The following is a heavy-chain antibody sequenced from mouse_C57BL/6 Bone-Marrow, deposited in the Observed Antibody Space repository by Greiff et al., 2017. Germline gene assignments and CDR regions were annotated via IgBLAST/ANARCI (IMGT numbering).Heavy chain of an antibody. D-gene: IGHD1-1*01. CDR3: ARPNYYYGSSYLDY. Sequence: DVKLQESGGDLVKPGGSLKLSCAASGFSFSSYGMSWVRQTPDKRLEWVATISSGGSYTYYPDSVKGRFTISIDNAKNTLYLQMSSLKSEDTAMYYCARPNYYYGSSYLDYWGQGTTLTVSS. CDR2: ISSGGSYT. CDR1: GFSFSSYG. V-gene: IGHV5-6*02. J-gene: IGHJ2*01.